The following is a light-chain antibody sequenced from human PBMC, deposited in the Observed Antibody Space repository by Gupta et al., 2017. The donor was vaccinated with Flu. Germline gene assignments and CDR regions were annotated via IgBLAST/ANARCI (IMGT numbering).Light chain of an antibody. Sequence: SFVLTQPPSVSVAPGQTAIFTCGGNNIGSKGVHWYQQKPGQAPVLIVCDDSDRPSGTPERFSGSDSGNTATLTISRVEAGDEADYYCQVWDSSSDQKVFGGGTKLTVL. CDR2: DDS. CDR1: NIGSKG. CDR3: QVWDSSSDQKV. V-gene: IGLV3-21*02. J-gene: IGLJ3*02.